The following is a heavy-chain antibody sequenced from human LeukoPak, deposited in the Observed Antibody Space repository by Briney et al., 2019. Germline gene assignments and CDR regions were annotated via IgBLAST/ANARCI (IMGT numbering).Heavy chain of an antibody. J-gene: IGHJ6*03. CDR1: GYTFTGYY. CDR2: TNANSGDT. V-gene: IGHV1-2*02. D-gene: IGHD2-2*01. Sequence: GASVKVSCKASGYTFTGYYMHWVRQAPGQGLEWMGWTNANSGDTKYAQKFQGRVTMTRDTSISTAYMELSRLRSDDTAMYYCARHVGPVPAALFMDVWGKGTTVTVSS. CDR3: ARHVGPVPAALFMDV.